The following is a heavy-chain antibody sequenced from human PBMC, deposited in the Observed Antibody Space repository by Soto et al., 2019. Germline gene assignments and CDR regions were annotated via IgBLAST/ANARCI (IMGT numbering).Heavy chain of an antibody. CDR3: ARPYYSFSGSYSY. V-gene: IGHV1-3*01. CDR2: INAGNGNT. D-gene: IGHD3-10*01. Sequence: QVQLVQSGAEVKKPGASVKVSCEASGYTFTRHLMHWVRQAPGQRLEWMGWINAGNGNTKYSQKFQGRVTITRDTSANTTYMELSSLRSGDTAVYYCARPYYSFSGSYSYWGQGTLVTVSS. CDR1: GYTFTRHL. J-gene: IGHJ4*02.